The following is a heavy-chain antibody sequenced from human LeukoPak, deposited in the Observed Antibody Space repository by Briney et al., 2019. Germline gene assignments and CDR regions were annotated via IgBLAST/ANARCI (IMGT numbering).Heavy chain of an antibody. J-gene: IGHJ3*01. CDR3: AREPQGDSSDYDAFDY. V-gene: IGHV3-66*01. CDR2: IYSGGST. CDR1: GFTVSSNY. Sequence: GGSLRLSCAASGFTVSSNYMTWVRQAPGKGLEWVSVIYSGGSTYYADSVKGRFTLSRDNSKNTLFLQMNSLRAEDTAVYYCAREPQGDSSDYDAFDYWGQGAMVTVSS. D-gene: IGHD3-22*01.